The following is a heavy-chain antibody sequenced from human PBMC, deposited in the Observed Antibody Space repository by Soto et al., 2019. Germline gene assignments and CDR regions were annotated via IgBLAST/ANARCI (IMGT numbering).Heavy chain of an antibody. CDR3: ANYGGFDYGFWYFDV. J-gene: IGHJ2*01. V-gene: IGHV3-30-3*01. D-gene: IGHD4-17*01. CDR2: ISYEGSTK. CDR1: GFTFSSYV. Sequence: QVQLVESGGGVVQPGRSLRLSCAASGFTFSSYVMHWVRQAPGKGLEWVAVISYEGSTKYYADSVKGRFTISRDNPKNTLYLQMDSLRADDTAVYYCANYGGFDYGFWYFDVWGRGTMVTVSS.